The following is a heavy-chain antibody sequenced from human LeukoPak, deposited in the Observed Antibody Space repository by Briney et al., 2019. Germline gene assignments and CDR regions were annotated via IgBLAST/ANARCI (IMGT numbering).Heavy chain of an antibody. D-gene: IGHD2-15*01. V-gene: IGHV4-4*07. CDR1: GVSTSGYN. J-gene: IGHJ3*02. CDR3: AREKVRYCSGGSCYFDTFDI. Sequence: SETLTLTCAVSGVSTSGYNWGWIRQPARQGLELNGRVYSSGSADYNSSLKSRVPVSISMAKTQFPLSLNPISAAATHVSDCAREKVRYCSGGSCYFDTFDIWDQETMVTVSS. CDR2: VYSSGSA.